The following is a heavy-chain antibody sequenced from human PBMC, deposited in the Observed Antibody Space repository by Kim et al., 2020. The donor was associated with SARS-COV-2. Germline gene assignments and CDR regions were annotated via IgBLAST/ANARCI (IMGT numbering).Heavy chain of an antibody. CDR1: GFTFSSYA. CDR3: ARGRSGRYYYGMDV. Sequence: GGSLRLSCAASGFTFSSYAMHWVRQAPGKGLEWVAVISYDGSNTYYADSVKGRFTISRDNSKNTLYLQMNSLRAEDTAVYYCARGRSGRYYYGMDVWGRGTTVTVSS. J-gene: IGHJ6*02. D-gene: IGHD1-26*01. V-gene: IGHV3-30-3*01. CDR2: ISYDGSNT.